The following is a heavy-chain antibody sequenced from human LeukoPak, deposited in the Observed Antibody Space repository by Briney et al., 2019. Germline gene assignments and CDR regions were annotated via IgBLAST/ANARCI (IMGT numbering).Heavy chain of an antibody. CDR2: ISGSGGST. D-gene: IGHD3-3*01. Sequence: PGGSLRLSCAASGFTFSSYAMSWVRQAPGKGLEWVSAISGSGGSTYYADSVKGRFTISRDNSKNTLYLQMSSLRAEDTAVYYCAKAFPYYDFWSGYIYYFDYWGQGTLVTVSS. CDR3: AKAFPYYDFWSGYIYYFDY. J-gene: IGHJ4*02. CDR1: GFTFSSYA. V-gene: IGHV3-23*01.